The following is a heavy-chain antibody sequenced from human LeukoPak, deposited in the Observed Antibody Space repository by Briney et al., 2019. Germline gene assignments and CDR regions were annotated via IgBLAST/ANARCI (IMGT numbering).Heavy chain of an antibody. CDR3: PTVAVPPAGQGNCGLSFDH. CDR1: SNSTNTYY. D-gene: IGHD3/OR15-3a*01. Sequence: SETLSLTCTVSSNSTNTYYWTWIRQPPGKGLEWIGYIYYGGSVSSNPSLESRVTISLDTSKNQVSLHLTSVTAADTAVYYCPTVAVPPAGQGNCGLSFDHWGQGILVTVSP. V-gene: IGHV4-59*01. CDR2: IYYGGSV. J-gene: IGHJ4*02.